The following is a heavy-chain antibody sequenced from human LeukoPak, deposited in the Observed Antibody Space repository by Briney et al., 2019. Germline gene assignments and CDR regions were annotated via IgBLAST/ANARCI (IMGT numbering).Heavy chain of an antibody. CDR1: GGSVSSGSYY. CDR2: IYYSGST. Sequence: ASETLSLTCTVSGGSVSSGSYYWSWIRQPPGKGLEWIGYIYYSGSTNYNPSLKCRVTISVDPSKNQFSLKLSSVPAADTAVYYCARARWGYSSSRGTSWFDPWGQGTLVTVSS. J-gene: IGHJ5*02. V-gene: IGHV4-61*01. CDR3: ARARWGYSSSRGTSWFDP. D-gene: IGHD6-13*01.